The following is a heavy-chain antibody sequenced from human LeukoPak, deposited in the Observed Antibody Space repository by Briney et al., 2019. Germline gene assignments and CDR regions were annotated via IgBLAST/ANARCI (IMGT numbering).Heavy chain of an antibody. D-gene: IGHD6-19*01. J-gene: IGHJ1*01. Sequence: GGSLRLSCAASGFTFSSYAMHWVRQAPGKGPEYVAAISGNGDKTHYGSSVQGRFTVSRDNSKNTLYLQMGSLRTEDMAVYYCATAPPLERIGWYGEDEFRGQGTLVTVSS. CDR3: ATAPPLERIGWYGEDEF. V-gene: IGHV3-64*01. CDR2: ISGNGDKT. CDR1: GFTFSSYA.